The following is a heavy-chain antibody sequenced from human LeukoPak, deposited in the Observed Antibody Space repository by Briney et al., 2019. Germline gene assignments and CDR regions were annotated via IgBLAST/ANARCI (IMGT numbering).Heavy chain of an antibody. CDR1: GFTFSSYA. CDR3: AKIKTGTTRSFDY. V-gene: IGHV3-23*01. CDR2: ISGSGGST. D-gene: IGHD1-7*01. J-gene: IGHJ4*02. Sequence: GGSLRLSCAASGFTFSSYAMSWVRQAPGKGLEWVSAISGSGGSTYYADSVRGRFTISRDNSKNTLYLQMNSLRAEDTAVYYCAKIKTGTTRSFDYWGQGTLVTVSS.